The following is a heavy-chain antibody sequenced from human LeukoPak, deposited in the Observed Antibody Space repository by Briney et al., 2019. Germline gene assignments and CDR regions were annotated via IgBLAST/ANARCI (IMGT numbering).Heavy chain of an antibody. CDR2: ISGSGGST. Sequence: GGSLRLSCAASGFTFSNYAMTWARQTPGKGLEWVSAISGSGGSTYYADSVKGRFTISRDNVKNSLYLQMSSLRAEDTALYYCARGPPLFDPWGQGTLVTVSS. CDR3: ARGPPLFDP. CDR1: GFTFSNYA. J-gene: IGHJ5*02. V-gene: IGHV3-23*01.